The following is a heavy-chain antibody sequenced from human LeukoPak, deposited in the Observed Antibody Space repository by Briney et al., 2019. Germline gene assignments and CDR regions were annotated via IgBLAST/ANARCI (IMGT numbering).Heavy chain of an antibody. V-gene: IGHV1-2*02. D-gene: IGHD6-13*01. CDR3: ARVAAAGPSSFDY. Sequence: ASVKVSCKASGYTFTSYYMHWVRQAPGQGLEWMGWINPNSGGTNYAQKFQGRVTMTRDTSISTAYMELSRLRSDDTAVYYCARVAAAGPSSFDYWGQGTLVTVSS. CDR2: INPNSGGT. J-gene: IGHJ4*02. CDR1: GYTFTSYY.